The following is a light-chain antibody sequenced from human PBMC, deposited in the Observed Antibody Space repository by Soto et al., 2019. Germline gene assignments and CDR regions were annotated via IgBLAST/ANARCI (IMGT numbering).Light chain of an antibody. CDR1: GSNIGSNS. V-gene: IGLV1-51*01. Sequence: QSVLTQPPSVSAAPGQTVTISCSGRGSNIGSNSVSWYQQVPGTAPKLLLYDNDKRPSGIPDRFFDSKSGTSATLGIAGLQTADEADYYCGTWESYLSVGVFGGGTKLTVL. CDR3: GTWESYLSVGV. CDR2: DND. J-gene: IGLJ2*01.